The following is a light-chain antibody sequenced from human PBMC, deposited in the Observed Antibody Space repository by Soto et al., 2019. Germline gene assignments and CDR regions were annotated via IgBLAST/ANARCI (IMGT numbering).Light chain of an antibody. Sequence: DIQMTQSPSTLSASVGDRVTITCRASQSISNWLAWYQQKPGKAPKLLIYDASSLESGVPSRFSGGGFGTEFTLTISSLQPDDFGTYYCQQSYNTPLTFGGGTKVEI. V-gene: IGKV1-5*01. CDR2: DAS. J-gene: IGKJ4*01. CDR3: QQSYNTPLT. CDR1: QSISNW.